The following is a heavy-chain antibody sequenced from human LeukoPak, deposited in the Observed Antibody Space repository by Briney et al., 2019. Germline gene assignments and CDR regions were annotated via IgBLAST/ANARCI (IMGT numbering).Heavy chain of an antibody. D-gene: IGHD2-8*02. Sequence: ASVKVSCKASGYTFTSYGISWVRQAPGQGLEWMGWISAYNGNTNYAQKLQGRVTMTTDTFTSTAYMELRSLRSDDTAVYYCARVPRNAQRTGVMSRWFDPWGQGTLVTVSS. V-gene: IGHV1-18*01. CDR1: GYTFTSYG. CDR3: ARVPRNAQRTGVMSRWFDP. J-gene: IGHJ5*02. CDR2: ISAYNGNT.